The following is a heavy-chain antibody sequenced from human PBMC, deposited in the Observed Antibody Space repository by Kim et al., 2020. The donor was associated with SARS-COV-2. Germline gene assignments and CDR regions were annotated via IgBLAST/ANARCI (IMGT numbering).Heavy chain of an antibody. J-gene: IGHJ6*02. Sequence: LQSRVTMSVDTSKNQFSLKLSSVTAADTAVYYCATDRSGSYDYYYFGMDVWGQGTTVTVSS. CDR3: ATDRSGSYDYYYFGMDV. D-gene: IGHD1-26*01. V-gene: IGHV4-4*06.